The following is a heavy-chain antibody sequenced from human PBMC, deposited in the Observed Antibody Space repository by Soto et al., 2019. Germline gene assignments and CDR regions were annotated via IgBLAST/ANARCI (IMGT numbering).Heavy chain of an antibody. V-gene: IGHV3-30-3*01. CDR2: ISYDGSNK. CDR1: GFTFSSYA. Sequence: QVQLVESGGGVVQPGRSLRLSCAAYGFTFSSYAMHWVRQAPGKGLEWVAVISYDGSNKYYADSVKGRFTISRDNSKNTLYVQMNSLRAEDTAVYYCARDRNIAALDYWGQGPLVTVSS. CDR3: ARDRNIAALDY. J-gene: IGHJ4*02. D-gene: IGHD6-13*01.